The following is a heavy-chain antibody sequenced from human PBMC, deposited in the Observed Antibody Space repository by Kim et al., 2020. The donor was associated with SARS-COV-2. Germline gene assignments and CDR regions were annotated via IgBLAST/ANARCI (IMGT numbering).Heavy chain of an antibody. CDR3: AKDQAAAGEYYYYGMDV. D-gene: IGHD6-13*01. Sequence: GGSLRLSCAASGFTFSSYGMHWVRQAPGKGLEWVAVISYDGSNKYYADSVKGRFTISRDNSKNTLYLQMNSLRAEDTAVYYCAKDQAAAGEYYYYGMDVWGQGTTVTVSS. CDR1: GFTFSSYG. J-gene: IGHJ6*02. CDR2: ISYDGSNK. V-gene: IGHV3-30*18.